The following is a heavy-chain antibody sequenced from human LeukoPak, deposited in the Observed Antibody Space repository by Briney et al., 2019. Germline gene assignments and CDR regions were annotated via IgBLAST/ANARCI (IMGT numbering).Heavy chain of an antibody. CDR2: INPNRGGT. V-gene: IGHV1-2*02. Sequence: ASVKVSFKASGDTFIGYYVHWVRQAPGEGLEWMGWINPNRGGTNYAQKFQGRVTMTRDTSISTAYMALSRLRYDDTAVYYCARVLYYYDSSRYPRPLESTPDELYYFDYWGQGTLVTVSS. CDR1: GDTFIGYY. J-gene: IGHJ4*02. CDR3: ARVLYYYDSSRYPRPLESTPDELYYFDY. D-gene: IGHD3-22*01.